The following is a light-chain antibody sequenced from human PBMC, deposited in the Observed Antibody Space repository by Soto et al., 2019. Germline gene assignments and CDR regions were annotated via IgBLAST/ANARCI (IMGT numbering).Light chain of an antibody. CDR2: DVS. V-gene: IGLV2-14*03. Sequence: QSVLTQPASVSASPGQSITISCTGTSSDVGGYNFVSWYQHHPGKAPKVMIYDVSNRPSGVSNRFSGSKSGNTASLTISGLQVDVVADYDCDSYTSNGLYVFGTGTMVPV. J-gene: IGLJ1*01. CDR3: DSYTSNGLYV. CDR1: SSDVGGYNF.